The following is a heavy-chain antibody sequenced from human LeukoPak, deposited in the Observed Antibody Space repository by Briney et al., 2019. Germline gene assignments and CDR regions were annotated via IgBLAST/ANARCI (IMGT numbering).Heavy chain of an antibody. CDR3: ARDKLWFGELKGFDP. Sequence: SETLSLTCTVSGGSISSGDYYWSWIRQPPGKGLEWIGYIYYSGSTYYNPSLKSRVTISVDTSKNQFSLKLSSVTAVDTAVYYCARDKLWFGELKGFDPWGQGTLVTVSS. CDR1: GGSISSGDYY. V-gene: IGHV4-30-4*08. D-gene: IGHD3-10*01. J-gene: IGHJ5*02. CDR2: IYYSGST.